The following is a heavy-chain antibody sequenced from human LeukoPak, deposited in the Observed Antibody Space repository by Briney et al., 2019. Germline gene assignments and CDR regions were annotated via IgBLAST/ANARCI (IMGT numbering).Heavy chain of an antibody. J-gene: IGHJ6*02. CDR3: ARGDAWAWGV. D-gene: IGHD3-16*01. CDR2: INHSGST. Sequence: SETLSLTCAVYGGSFSGYYWSWIRQPPGKGLEWIGEINHSGSTNYNPSLKSRVTTSVDTSKNQFSLKLSSVTAADTAVYYCARGDAWAWGVWGQGTTVTVSS. V-gene: IGHV4-34*01. CDR1: GGSFSGYY.